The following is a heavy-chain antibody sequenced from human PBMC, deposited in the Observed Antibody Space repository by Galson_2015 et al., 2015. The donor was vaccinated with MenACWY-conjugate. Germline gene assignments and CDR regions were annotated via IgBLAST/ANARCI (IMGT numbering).Heavy chain of an antibody. V-gene: IGHV1-18*01. D-gene: IGHD2-8*01. CDR1: GYAFPKSG. J-gene: IGHJ4*02. CDR2: ISGKNGHS. CDR3: ARDEGGIALHYFDY. Sequence: SVKVSCKAAGYAFPKSGISWVRQAPGQGLEWVAWISGKNGHSNYARKLRGRVTMTTDAVTSTAYLELSSLTSDDTAVYYCARDEGGIALHYFDYWGQGALVTVSS.